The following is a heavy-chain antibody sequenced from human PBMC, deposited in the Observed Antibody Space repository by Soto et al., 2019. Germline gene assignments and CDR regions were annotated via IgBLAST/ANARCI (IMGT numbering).Heavy chain of an antibody. V-gene: IGHV3-30*03. CDR3: VSDRGYGHASVPYS. Sequence: QAQLVESGGGVVQPGRSLRLSCAASGFTFSSYGMHWVRQAPGTGLEWVAVISYDGGLQHYADSVKGRFTISRDNSKYMVLLQMNSLRAEDKAVYYCVSDRGYGHASVPYSWGQGTLVSVSS. CDR2: ISYDGGLQ. CDR1: GFTFSSYG. J-gene: IGHJ4*02. D-gene: IGHD5-18*01.